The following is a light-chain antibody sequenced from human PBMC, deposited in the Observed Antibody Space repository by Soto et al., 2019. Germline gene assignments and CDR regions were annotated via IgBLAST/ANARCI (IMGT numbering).Light chain of an antibody. CDR1: QGISSY. CDR2: AAS. V-gene: IGKV1-9*01. CDR3: QQLNSYPPWT. Sequence: DIQLTQSPSFLSASVGDRVTITCRASQGISSYLAWYQQKPGKAPKVLIYAASTLQSGVPSRFSGSGSGTEFTLTISSLQPEDFASYYCQQLNSYPPWTFGQGTKVEIK. J-gene: IGKJ1*01.